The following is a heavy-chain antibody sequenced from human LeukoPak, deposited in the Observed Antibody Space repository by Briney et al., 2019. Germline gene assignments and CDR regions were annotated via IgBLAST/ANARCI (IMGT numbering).Heavy chain of an antibody. CDR2: IYSGGST. CDR3: ARDPRGATVTSLKIDY. V-gene: IGHV3-53*01. CDR1: GFTVSSNY. D-gene: IGHD4-17*01. J-gene: IGHJ4*02. Sequence: GGSLRLSCAASGFTVSSNYMNWVRQAPGKGLKWASVIYSGGSTYYADSVKGRFTISRDNSKNTLYLQMNSLRAEDTAVYYCARDPRGATVTSLKIDYWGQGTLVTVSS.